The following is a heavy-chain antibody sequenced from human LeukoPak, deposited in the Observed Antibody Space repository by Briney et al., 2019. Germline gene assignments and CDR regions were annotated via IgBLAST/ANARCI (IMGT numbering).Heavy chain of an antibody. CDR2: IYPGDSDT. CDR1: GYSFTSYW. CDR3: ARLRRDSGSGFDY. J-gene: IGHJ4*01. V-gene: IGHV5-51*01. Sequence: GESLKISCKGSGYSFTSYWIGWVRQMPGKGLGWMGIIYPGDSDTRYSPSFQGQVTISADKSVSTAYLQWSSLKASDTAMYYCARLRRDSGSGFDYWGHGTLVTVSS. D-gene: IGHD5-24*01.